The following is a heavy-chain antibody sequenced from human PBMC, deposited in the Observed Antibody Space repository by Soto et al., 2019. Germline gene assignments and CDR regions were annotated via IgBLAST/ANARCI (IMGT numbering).Heavy chain of an antibody. CDR1: GGSFSAYY. V-gene: IGHV4-34*01. Sequence: QVQLQQWGAGLLKPSETLSLTCAVSGGSFSAYYWPWIRQPPGRGLEWIGEIDHSGSTNYNPSHEGRVTMSIDTAKNRFSLNVTSVTAADTAVYYCVRGLRYSGMDVWGQGTTVTVS. D-gene: IGHD2-15*01. CDR3: VRGLRYSGMDV. CDR2: IDHSGST. J-gene: IGHJ6*02.